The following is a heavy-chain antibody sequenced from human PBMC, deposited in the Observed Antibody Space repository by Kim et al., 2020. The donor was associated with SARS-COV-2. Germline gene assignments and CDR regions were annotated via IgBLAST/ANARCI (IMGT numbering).Heavy chain of an antibody. J-gene: IGHJ4*02. D-gene: IGHD3-3*01. CDR2: ISGSGSNK. Sequence: GGSLRLSCTASGFTFSSYAMSWVRQAPGMGLEWVSSISGSGSNKYYSDSLKGRLTISRDNSKNTLYLEMHSLKVEDTAFYYCTKGSALFSDSWGQGTLVTVSA. CDR1: GFTFSSYA. V-gene: IGHV3-23*01. CDR3: TKGSALFSDS.